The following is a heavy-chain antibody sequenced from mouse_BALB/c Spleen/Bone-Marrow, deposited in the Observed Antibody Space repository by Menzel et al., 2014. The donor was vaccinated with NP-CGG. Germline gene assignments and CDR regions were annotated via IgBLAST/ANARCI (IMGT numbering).Heavy chain of an antibody. CDR1: GYTFTSYW. J-gene: IGHJ2*01. CDR2: IYPSDSYT. V-gene: IGHV1-69*02. D-gene: IGHD2-4*01. CDR3: TRTYDYDEGGFDY. Sequence: QVQLQQSGAELVRPWASVKLSCKASGYTFTSYWINWVKQRPGQGLEWIGNIYPSDSYTNYNQKFKDKATLTVDKSSSTAYMQLSSPTSEDSAVYYCTRTYDYDEGGFDYWGQGTTLTGSS.